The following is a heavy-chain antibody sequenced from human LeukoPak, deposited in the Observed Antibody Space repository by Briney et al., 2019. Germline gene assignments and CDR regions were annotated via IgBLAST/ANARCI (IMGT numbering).Heavy chain of an antibody. CDR3: ARDSPLDYGDYGIDY. V-gene: IGHV1-2*07. D-gene: IGHD4-17*01. J-gene: IGHJ4*02. Sequence: ASVKVSCKASGYIFTGYYIHWVRQAPGQGLEWMGWINPNSGGTNYAHKFQGRVTMTRDTSISTAYLELSRLRSDDTAVYYCARDSPLDYGDYGIDYWGQGTLVTVSS. CDR1: GYIFTGYY. CDR2: INPNSGGT.